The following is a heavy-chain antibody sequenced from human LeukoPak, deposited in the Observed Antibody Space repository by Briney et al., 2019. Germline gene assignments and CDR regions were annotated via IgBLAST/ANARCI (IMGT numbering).Heavy chain of an antibody. CDR2: TNDNGGTI. CDR1: GFSFSDYY. J-gene: IGHJ3*02. D-gene: IGHD3-22*01. CDR3: VREMSYCDNSGYYYIDAFDI. Sequence: GGSLRLSCTASGFSFSDYYMSWIRQTPGKGLEWISYTNDNGGTIYYADSVKGRFTISRDNAKNSLYLQMNSLGAEDTAFYYCVREMSYCDNSGYYYIDAFDIWGQGTMVTVSS. V-gene: IGHV3-11*01.